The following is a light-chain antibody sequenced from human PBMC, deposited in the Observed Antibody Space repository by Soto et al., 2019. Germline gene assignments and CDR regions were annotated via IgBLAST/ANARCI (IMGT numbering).Light chain of an antibody. CDR1: SSNIGNNA. V-gene: IGLV1-36*01. Sequence: QAVVTQPPSVSEAPRQRVTISCSGSSSNIGNNAVNWYQQLPGKAPKLLIYYDDLLPSGVSDRFSGSKSGTSASLAISGLQSEDEADSYCAAWDDSLNGYVFGTGTKLTVL. CDR3: AAWDDSLNGYV. CDR2: YDD. J-gene: IGLJ1*01.